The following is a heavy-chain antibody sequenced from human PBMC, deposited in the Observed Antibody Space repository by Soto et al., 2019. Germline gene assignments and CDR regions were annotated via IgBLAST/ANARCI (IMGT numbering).Heavy chain of an antibody. Sequence: SVKVSCKASGGTFSSYAISWVRQAPGQGLEWMGGIIPIFGTANYAQKFQGRVTITADESTSTAYMELSSLRSEDTAVYYCAAPYSSSWYSSMDLWGQGTTVTVSS. D-gene: IGHD6-13*01. CDR3: AAPYSSSWYSSMDL. CDR1: GGTFSSYA. V-gene: IGHV1-69*13. CDR2: IIPIFGTA. J-gene: IGHJ6*02.